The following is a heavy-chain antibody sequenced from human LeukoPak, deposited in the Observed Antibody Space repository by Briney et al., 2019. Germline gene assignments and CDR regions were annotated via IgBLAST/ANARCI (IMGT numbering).Heavy chain of an antibody. D-gene: IGHD1-20*01. J-gene: IGHJ6*02. Sequence: RGSLRLSCAASGFTFSTYAMNWVRQAPGKGLEWVSGISRRGANTYYAESVKGRFTISRDNSKNTLYLQMNSLRAEDTAVYYCAKHVTGETGARGVDVWGQGTTVTLSS. CDR1: GFTFSTYA. V-gene: IGHV3-23*01. CDR3: AKHVTGETGARGVDV. CDR2: ISRRGANT.